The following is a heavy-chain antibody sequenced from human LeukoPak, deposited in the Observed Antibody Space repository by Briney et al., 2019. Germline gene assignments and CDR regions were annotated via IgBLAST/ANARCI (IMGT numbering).Heavy chain of an antibody. CDR1: GGTFSSYT. J-gene: IGHJ5*02. CDR2: IIPILGIA. Sequence: GASVKVSCKASGGTFSSYTISWVRQDPGQGLEWMGRIIPILGIANYAQKFQGRVTITADKSTSTAYMELSSLRSEHTAVYYCAISSSSTSYSGWFDPWGQGTLVTVSS. D-gene: IGHD2-2*01. CDR3: AISSSSTSYSGWFDP. V-gene: IGHV1-69*02.